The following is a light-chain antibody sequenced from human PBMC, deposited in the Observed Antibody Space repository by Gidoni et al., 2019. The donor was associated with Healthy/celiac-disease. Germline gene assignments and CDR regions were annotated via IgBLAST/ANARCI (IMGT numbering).Light chain of an antibody. CDR3: QQYGSSPPT. Sequence: EIVFTQSPGTPSLSPGERATLSCRASQSVSSSYLAWYQQKPGQAPRLLIYGASSRATGIPDRFSGSGSGTDFTLTISRLEPEDFAVYYCQQYGSSPPTFGQGTKVEIK. V-gene: IGKV3-20*01. CDR2: GAS. J-gene: IGKJ1*01. CDR1: QSVSSSY.